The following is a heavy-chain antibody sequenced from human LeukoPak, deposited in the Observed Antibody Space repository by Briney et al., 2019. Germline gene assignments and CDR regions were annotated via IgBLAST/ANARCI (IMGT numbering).Heavy chain of an antibody. Sequence: SVKVSCKASGGTFSSYAISWVRQAPGQGLEWMGGIIPIFGTANYAQKFQGRVTITADESTSTAYMELSSLRSEDTAVYYCARQVGVAPDFGMDVWGKGTTVTVSS. CDR1: GGTFSSYA. J-gene: IGHJ6*04. CDR3: ARQVGVAPDFGMDV. D-gene: IGHD2-15*01. V-gene: IGHV1-69*13. CDR2: IIPIFGTA.